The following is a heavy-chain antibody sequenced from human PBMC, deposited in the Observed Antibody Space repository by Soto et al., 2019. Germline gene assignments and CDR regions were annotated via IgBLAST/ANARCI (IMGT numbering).Heavy chain of an antibody. Sequence: GGSLRLSCAASGFTFSSYGMHWVRQAPGKGLEWVAVIWYDGSNKYYTDSVKGRFTISRDNSKSTLYLQMNSLRAEDTAVYYCARDHHTAMVQDVWGQGTTVTVSS. V-gene: IGHV3-33*01. J-gene: IGHJ6*02. CDR2: IWYDGSNK. CDR3: ARDHHTAMVQDV. D-gene: IGHD5-18*01. CDR1: GFTFSSYG.